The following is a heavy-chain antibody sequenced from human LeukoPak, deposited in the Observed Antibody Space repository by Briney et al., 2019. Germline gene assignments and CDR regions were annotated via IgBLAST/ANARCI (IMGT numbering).Heavy chain of an antibody. CDR3: ARENVMVHFDY. CDR1: GFTFSSYS. V-gene: IGHV3-48*01. J-gene: IGHJ4*02. Sequence: PGGSLRLSCAASGFTFSSYSMNWVRQAPGKGLEWVSYISSSSSTIYYADSVKGRFTISRDNAKNSLYLQMNSLRAEDTAVYYCARENVMVHFDYWGQGTLVTVSS. CDR2: ISSSSSTI. D-gene: IGHD2-8*01.